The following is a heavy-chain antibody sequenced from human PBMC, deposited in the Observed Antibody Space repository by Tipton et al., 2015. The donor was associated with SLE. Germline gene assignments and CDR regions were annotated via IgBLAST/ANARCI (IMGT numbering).Heavy chain of an antibody. D-gene: IGHD7-27*01. CDR2: IIPIFGTA. J-gene: IGHJ2*01. V-gene: IGHV1-69*06. CDR1: GGTFSSYA. Sequence: QLVQSGAEVKRPGSSVKVSCKASGGTFSSYAISWVRQAPGQGLEWMGGIIPIFGTANYAQKFQGRVTMTTDTSTSTAYMELRSLRSDDTAVYYCARDTPPNWGYWYFDLWGRGTLVTVSS. CDR3: ARDTPPNWGYWYFDL.